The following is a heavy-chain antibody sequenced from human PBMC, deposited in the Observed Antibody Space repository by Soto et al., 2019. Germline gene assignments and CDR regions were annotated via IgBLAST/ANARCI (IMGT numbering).Heavy chain of an antibody. CDR1: GFAFKSYG. J-gene: IGHJ4*02. CDR2: ISYDGGHM. V-gene: IGHV3-30*18. CDR3: VKDSWWLVSFDH. Sequence: QVQLVESGGGGVQPGRSLRLTCEASGFAFKSYGMHWVRQAPGRGLEWVAAISYDGGHMYYADSVKGRFTISRDNSKNTLYLQMTSLRPEDTAVYYCVKDSWWLVSFDHWGQGTLVTVSS. D-gene: IGHD6-19*01.